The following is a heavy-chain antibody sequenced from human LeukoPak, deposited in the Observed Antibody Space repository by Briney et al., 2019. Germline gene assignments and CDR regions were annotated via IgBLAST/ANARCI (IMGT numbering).Heavy chain of an antibody. D-gene: IGHD2-2*01. V-gene: IGHV3-23*01. Sequence: PGGSLRLSCAASGFTFSSYAMSWVRQAPGKGLEWVSAISGSGGSTYYADSVKGRFTISRDNSKNTLYLQMNSLRAEDTAVYYCAKDGYCSSTSCPTGYFFDYWGQGTLVTVSS. CDR3: AKDGYCSSTSCPTGYFFDY. CDR2: ISGSGGST. CDR1: GFTFSSYA. J-gene: IGHJ4*02.